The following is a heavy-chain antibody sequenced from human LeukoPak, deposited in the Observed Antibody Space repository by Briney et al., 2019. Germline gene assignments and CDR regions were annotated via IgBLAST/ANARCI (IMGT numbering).Heavy chain of an antibody. CDR1: GFTFSSYW. V-gene: IGHV3-74*01. J-gene: IGHJ4*02. Sequence: GGSLRLSCVASGFTFSSYWMHWVRQAPGKGLVWVSRISGDGSSTTYAESVKGRFTISRDNAKNTLYLQMNSLRAEDTAVYYCARELPLDYWGQGTLVTVSS. CDR3: ARELPLDY. CDR2: ISGDGSST.